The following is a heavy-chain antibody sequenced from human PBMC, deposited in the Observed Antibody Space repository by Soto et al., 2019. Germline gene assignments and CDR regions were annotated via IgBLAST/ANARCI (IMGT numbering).Heavy chain of an antibody. J-gene: IGHJ6*02. CDR3: ATLAGTGVPFYYGMDV. D-gene: IGHD6-19*01. CDR1: GDPIGNSRYF. CDR2: IYYSGTT. V-gene: IGHV4-39*01. Sequence: SETLALTCTVAGDPIGNSRYFWGWIRQPPGKGLEWIGIIYYSGTTYYNPSLKSRITMSVDTSKNQFSLRLSSVSAADTAVYYCATLAGTGVPFYYGMDVWGQGPTVTVSS.